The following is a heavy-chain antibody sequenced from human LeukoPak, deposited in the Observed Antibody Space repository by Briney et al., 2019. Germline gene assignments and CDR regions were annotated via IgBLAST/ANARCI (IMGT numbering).Heavy chain of an antibody. CDR1: VYTFTGYY. CDR3: ARGGHMTTVITPDP. CDR2: INPNSGGT. D-gene: IGHD4-23*01. J-gene: IGHJ5*02. V-gene: IGHV1-2*02. Sequence: ASVKVSCKASVYTFTGYYMHWVRQAPGQGLEWMGWINPNSGGTNYAQKFQGRVTMTRDTSISTAYMELSRLRSDDTAVYYCARGGHMTTVITPDPWGQGTLVTVSS.